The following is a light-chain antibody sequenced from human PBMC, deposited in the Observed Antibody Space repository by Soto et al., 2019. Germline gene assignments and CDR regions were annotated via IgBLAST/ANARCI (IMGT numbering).Light chain of an antibody. Sequence: QSVVTQPPSVSGAPGQRVTIACTGSRSNIGAGYDVHWYQQFPGTAPKLLIYGNNNRPSGVPDRFSGSKSGTSASLAITGLQAEDEADYYCQSFDTRLNSVVFGGGTQLTVL. CDR1: RSNIGAGYD. CDR3: QSFDTRLNSVV. J-gene: IGLJ2*01. V-gene: IGLV1-40*01. CDR2: GNN.